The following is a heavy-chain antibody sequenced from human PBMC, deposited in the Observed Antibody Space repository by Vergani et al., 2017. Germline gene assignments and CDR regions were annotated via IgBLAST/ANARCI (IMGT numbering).Heavy chain of an antibody. Sequence: QVQLVESGGGVVQPGTSLRLSCVVSGFALNRHAMYWVRQAPGKGLEWVVGISFDGTNEYYPDLVKGRFTISRDIAKNTLYLQVRSLRLEETGVYHCVRDRGLCAGGRCYTKAWDYWGQGSPVTVSS. CDR3: VRDRGLCAGGRCYTKAWDY. D-gene: IGHD2-2*02. V-gene: IGHV3-30-3*01. CDR2: ISFDGTNE. CDR1: GFALNRHA. J-gene: IGHJ4*02.